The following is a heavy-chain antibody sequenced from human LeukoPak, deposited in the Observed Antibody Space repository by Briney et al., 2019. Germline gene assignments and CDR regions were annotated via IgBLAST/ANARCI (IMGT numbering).Heavy chain of an antibody. J-gene: IGHJ4*02. Sequence: GGSLRLSCAASGFTFSSYEMNWVRQAPGKGLEWVSYISSSGSTIYYADSVKGRFTISRDNAKNSLYLQMNRLRAEDTAVYYCAKVPYSGDYWGQGTLVTVSS. CDR2: ISSSGSTI. CDR3: AKVPYSGDY. V-gene: IGHV3-48*03. CDR1: GFTFSSYE. D-gene: IGHD6-13*01.